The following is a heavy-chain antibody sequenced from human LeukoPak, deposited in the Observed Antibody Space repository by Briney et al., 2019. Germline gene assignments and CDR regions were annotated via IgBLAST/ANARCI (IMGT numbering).Heavy chain of an antibody. CDR1: GGSFSGYY. V-gene: IGHV4-34*01. Sequence: SETLSLTCAVYGGSFSGYYWSWIRQPPGKGLEWIGEINHSGSTNYNPSLKSRVTISVDTSKNQFSLKLSSVTAADTAVYYCARDDPTYGMDVWGQGTTVTVSS. CDR2: INHSGST. CDR3: ARDDPTYGMDV. J-gene: IGHJ6*02. D-gene: IGHD1-1*01.